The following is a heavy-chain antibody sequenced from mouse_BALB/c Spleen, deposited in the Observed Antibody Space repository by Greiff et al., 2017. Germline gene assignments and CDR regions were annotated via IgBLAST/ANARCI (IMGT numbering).Heavy chain of an antibody. CDR1: GFSLTSYD. V-gene: IGHV2-9-2*01. Sequence: VQLQQSGPGLVAPSQSLSITCTVSGFSLTSYDISWIRQPPGKGLEWLGVIWTGGGTNYNSAFMSRLSISKDNSKSQVFLKMNSLQTDDTAIYYCVRGTGKTWFAYWGQGTLVTVSA. CDR2: IWTGGGT. CDR3: VRGTGKTWFAY. D-gene: IGHD4-1*01. J-gene: IGHJ3*01.